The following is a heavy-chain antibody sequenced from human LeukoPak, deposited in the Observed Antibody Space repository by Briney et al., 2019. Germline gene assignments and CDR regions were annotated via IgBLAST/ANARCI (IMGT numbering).Heavy chain of an antibody. V-gene: IGHV3-30*02. J-gene: IGHJ4*02. Sequence: GGSLRLSCAASGFTFSSYGMHWVRQAPGKGLEWVAFIRYDGSNKYYADSVKGRFTISRDNSKNTLYLQMNSLRAEDTAVYYCARVNPHRHGIDYWGQGTLVTVSS. CDR1: GFTFSSYG. CDR3: ARVNPHRHGIDY. CDR2: IRYDGSNK. D-gene: IGHD1-14*01.